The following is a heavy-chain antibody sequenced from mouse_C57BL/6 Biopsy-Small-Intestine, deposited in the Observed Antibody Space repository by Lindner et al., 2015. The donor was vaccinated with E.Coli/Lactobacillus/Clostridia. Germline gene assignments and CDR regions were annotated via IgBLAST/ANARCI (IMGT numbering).Heavy chain of an antibody. D-gene: IGHD1-3*01. CDR1: GYTFTSYD. CDR2: INPNSGNT. Sequence: SVKVSCKASGYTFTSYDINWVRQATGQGLDWMGWINPNSGNTGYAQKFQGRVTMTRDTSTNTVYMELTSLRYEDTAVYYCVRGHITVAGSNWFDPWGQGTLVAVSS. CDR3: VRGHITVAGSNWFDP. V-gene: IGHV1-81*01. J-gene: IGHJ4*01.